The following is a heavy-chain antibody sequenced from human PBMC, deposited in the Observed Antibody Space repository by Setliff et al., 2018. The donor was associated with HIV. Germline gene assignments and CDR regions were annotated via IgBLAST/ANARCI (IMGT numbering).Heavy chain of an antibody. J-gene: IGHJ4*02. V-gene: IGHV1-18*01. CDR2: ISGYNGNT. CDR1: GYTFTSYG. D-gene: IGHD5-12*01. Sequence: AASVKVSCKASGYTFTSYGITWVRQAPGQGLEWMGWISGYNGNTNYAQKVQGRVTMTTDTSTSTAYMELRSLRSDDTAVYYCARTGQGCSYTSCHVVAMDGIDYWGQGTLVTVSS. CDR3: ARTGQGCSYTSCHVVAMDGIDY.